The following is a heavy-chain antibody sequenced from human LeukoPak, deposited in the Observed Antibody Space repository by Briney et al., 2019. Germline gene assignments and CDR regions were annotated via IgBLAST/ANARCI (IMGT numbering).Heavy chain of an antibody. J-gene: IGHJ4*02. CDR2: IYYSGST. Sequence: SQTLSLTCTVSGGSISSGDYYWSWLRQPPGKGLEWIGYIYYSGSTYYSPSLKSRVTISVDTSKNQFSLKLSSVTAADTAVYCCARHIAAADTDSFDYWGQGTLVTVSS. CDR3: ARHIAAADTDSFDY. V-gene: IGHV4-30-4*01. CDR1: GGSISSGDYY. D-gene: IGHD6-13*01.